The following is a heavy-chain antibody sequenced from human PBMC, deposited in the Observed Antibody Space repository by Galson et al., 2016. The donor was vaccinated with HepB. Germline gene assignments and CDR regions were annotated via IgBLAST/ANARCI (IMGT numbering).Heavy chain of an antibody. CDR1: GYTFTTYY. J-gene: IGHJ5*01. CDR3: AREIGPVETPRANEQNWFDS. Sequence: SVKVSCKASGYTFTTYYINWVRQAPGQGLEWMGMINPSGGSTSYAQKFQGRVTMTRDTSTSTVYMELSSLRSEDTALYYCAREIGPVETPRANEQNWFDSWGQGTLVTVSS. D-gene: IGHD4-23*01. V-gene: IGHV1-46*01. CDR2: INPSGGST.